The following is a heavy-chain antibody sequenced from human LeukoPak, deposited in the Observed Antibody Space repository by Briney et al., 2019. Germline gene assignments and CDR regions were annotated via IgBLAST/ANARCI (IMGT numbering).Heavy chain of an antibody. CDR2: IYYSGST. Sequence: SETLSLTCTVSGGSISSYYWSWIRQPPGKGLEWIGYIYYSGSTNYNPSLKSRVTISVETSKNQFSLRLSSVTAADTAVFYCAGATTVTTESDFYYYGLDVWGQGTTVTVSS. J-gene: IGHJ6*02. CDR3: AGATTVTTESDFYYYGLDV. V-gene: IGHV4-59*12. CDR1: GGSISSYY. D-gene: IGHD4-11*01.